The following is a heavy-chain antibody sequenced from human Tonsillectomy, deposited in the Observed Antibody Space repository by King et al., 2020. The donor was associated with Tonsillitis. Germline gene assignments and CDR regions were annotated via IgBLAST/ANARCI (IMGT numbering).Heavy chain of an antibody. CDR2: MYTSGTI. J-gene: IGHJ4*02. V-gene: IGHV4-39*01. CDR3: ARYVSGSFDY. D-gene: IGHD1-26*01. CDR1: GGSIRTSDQY. Sequence: QLQESGPGVVKPSETLSLTCTVSGGSIRTSDQYWAWIRQPPWKGLEWIGYMYTSGTIFYNPSLKSRITMSGGTSGNRFSLKLTSVTAADTAVYFCARYVSGSFDYWGQGALVTVSS.